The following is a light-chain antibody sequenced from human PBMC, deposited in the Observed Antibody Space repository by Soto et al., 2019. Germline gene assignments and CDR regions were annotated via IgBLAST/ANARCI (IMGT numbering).Light chain of an antibody. CDR3: CSNAAGSTYV. V-gene: IGLV2-23*01. CDR2: EAS. J-gene: IGLJ1*01. Sequence: QSVLTQPASVSGSPGQSITISCTGTSSDVGSHNLVSWYQQFPGEAPKLIIFEASKRPSGVSNRFSGSKPGSTASLTISGLQAEDEADYYCCSNAAGSTYVFGSGTKVTVL. CDR1: SSDVGSHNL.